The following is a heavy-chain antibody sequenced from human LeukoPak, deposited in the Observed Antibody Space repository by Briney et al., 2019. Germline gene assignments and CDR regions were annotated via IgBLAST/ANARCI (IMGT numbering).Heavy chain of an antibody. D-gene: IGHD3-10*01. CDR2: ISSNGGST. V-gene: IGHV3-64*01. J-gene: IGHJ4*02. CDR3: ARETYYYGSGSYSFDY. CDR1: GFTFSSYA. Sequence: TGGSLRLSCAASGFTFSSYAMHWVRQAPGKGLEYVSAISSNGGSTYYANSVKGRFTISRDNSKNTLYLQMGSLRAEDMAVYYCARETYYYGSGSYSFDYWGQGTLVTVSS.